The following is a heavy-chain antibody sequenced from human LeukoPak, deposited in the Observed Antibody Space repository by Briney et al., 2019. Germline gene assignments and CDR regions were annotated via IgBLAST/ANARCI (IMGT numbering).Heavy chain of an antibody. D-gene: IGHD6-13*01. Sequence: GSLLLSCAASGFTFSSYWMSWVRPAPGKGLEWVANIKQDGSEKYYVDSVKGRFTISRDNAKNSLYLQMNSLRAEDTAVYYCARPVLDYSSSWPFDYWGQGTLVTVSS. J-gene: IGHJ4*02. CDR2: IKQDGSEK. CDR1: GFTFSSYW. V-gene: IGHV3-7*01. CDR3: ARPVLDYSSSWPFDY.